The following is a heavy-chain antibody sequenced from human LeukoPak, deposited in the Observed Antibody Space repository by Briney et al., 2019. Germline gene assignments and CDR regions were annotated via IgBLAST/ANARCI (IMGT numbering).Heavy chain of an antibody. CDR1: GFTFSSYA. V-gene: IGHV3-23*01. Sequence: PGASLRLSCAASGFTFSSYAMSWVRQAPGKGLEWVSAISGSGGSTYYADSVKGRFTISRDNSKNTLYLQMNSPRAEDTAVYYCAKRGDSGSYHYYYYGMDVWGQGTTVTVSS. D-gene: IGHD1-26*01. CDR2: ISGSGGST. CDR3: AKRGDSGSYHYYYYGMDV. J-gene: IGHJ6*02.